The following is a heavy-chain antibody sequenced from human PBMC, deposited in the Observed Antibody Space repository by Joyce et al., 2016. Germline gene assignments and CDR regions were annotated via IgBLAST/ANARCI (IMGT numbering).Heavy chain of an antibody. CDR2: MWFDGFNK. V-gene: IGHV3-33*01. CDR3: ARAHFDY. CDR1: GFNFSDYG. Sequence: QVQLVESGGGVVQPGGSLRLSCAASGFNFSDYGLHWVRQAPGKGLEWVAVMWFDGFNKNYADSVRGRFTISRDNSKNTLYLQMNSLRAEDTAVYYCARAHFDYWGQGTLVTVSS. J-gene: IGHJ4*02.